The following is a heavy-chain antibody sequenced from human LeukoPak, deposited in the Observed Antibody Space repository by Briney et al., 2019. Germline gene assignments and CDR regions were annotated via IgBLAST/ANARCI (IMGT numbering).Heavy chain of an antibody. CDR1: GYTFIGYY. V-gene: IGHV1-46*01. CDR2: INPSGSST. CDR3: ASPGGDYGVPKTPEYIQH. J-gene: IGHJ1*01. Sequence: GASVKVSCKASGYTFIGYYMHWVRQAPGQGLEWMGIINPSGSSTSYAQKFQGRVTMTRDMSTSTVYMELSSLRYEDTAVYYCASPGGDYGVPKTPEYIQHWGQGTLVIVSS. D-gene: IGHD4/OR15-4a*01.